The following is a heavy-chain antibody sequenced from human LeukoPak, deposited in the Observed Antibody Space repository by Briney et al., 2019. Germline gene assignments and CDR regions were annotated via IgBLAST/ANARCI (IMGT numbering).Heavy chain of an antibody. Sequence: GGSLRLSCAASGFTFSSYGMHWVRQAPGKGLEWVAVIWYDGSNKYYADSVKGRFTTSRDNSKNTLYLQMNSLRAEDTAVYYCAREYYDFWSGYSNYFDYWGQGTLVTVSS. J-gene: IGHJ4*02. CDR2: IWYDGSNK. CDR3: AREYYDFWSGYSNYFDY. V-gene: IGHV3-33*01. CDR1: GFTFSSYG. D-gene: IGHD3-3*01.